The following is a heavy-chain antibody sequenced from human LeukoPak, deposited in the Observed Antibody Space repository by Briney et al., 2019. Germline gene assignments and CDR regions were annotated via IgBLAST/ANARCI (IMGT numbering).Heavy chain of an antibody. CDR2: ISYDGSNK. J-gene: IGHJ4*02. CDR1: GFTFSSYG. V-gene: IGHV3-30*18. CDR3: AKDARIAAAGTGYYFDY. Sequence: GRSLRLSCAASGFTFSSYGMHWVRQAPGKGLEWVAVISYDGSNKYYADSVKGRSTISRDNSKNTLYLQMNSLRAEDTAVYYCAKDARIAAAGTGYYFDYWGQGTLVTVSS. D-gene: IGHD6-13*01.